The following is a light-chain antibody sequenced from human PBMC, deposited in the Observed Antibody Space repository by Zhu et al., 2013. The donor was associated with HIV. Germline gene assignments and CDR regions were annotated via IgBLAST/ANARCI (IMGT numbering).Light chain of an antibody. CDR2: WAS. Sequence: DIVMTQSPDSLAVSLGERAAINCKSSQTVLLNSNSKNYLAWYQQKPGQPPKLLIYWASTRESGVPDRFSGSGSGTDFTLTISSLQSEDVAVYYCQQYYSTPRTFGQGTKVEIK. J-gene: IGKJ1*01. V-gene: IGKV4-1*01. CDR1: QTVLLNSNSKNY. CDR3: QQYYSTPRT.